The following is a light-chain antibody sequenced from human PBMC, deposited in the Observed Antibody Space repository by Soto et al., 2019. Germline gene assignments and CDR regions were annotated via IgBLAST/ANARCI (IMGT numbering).Light chain of an antibody. CDR1: QSISNN. CDR3: QQYNNWPPWT. V-gene: IGKV3-15*01. Sequence: EIVMTQSPATLSLSPGERATLSCRASQSISNNLAWYQQKPGQAPRLVIYSAFTRATGIPARFSGSGSGTEFTLTISSLQSEDFAVYYWQQYNNWPPWTFGQGTKVEIK. CDR2: SAF. J-gene: IGKJ1*01.